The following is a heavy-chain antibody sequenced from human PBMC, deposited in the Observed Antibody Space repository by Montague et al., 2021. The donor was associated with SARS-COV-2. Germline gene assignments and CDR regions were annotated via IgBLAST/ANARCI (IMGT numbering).Heavy chain of an antibody. J-gene: IGHJ6*02. Sequence: SETLSLTCAVYGGSFSGYYWSWIRQPPGKGLEWIGEINHSGSTNXXPSLKGRVTISVDTSKNQFSLKLSSVTAADTAVYYCARGSWHIVVVTAIRDGYYGMDVWGQGTTVTVSS. CDR2: INHSGST. CDR1: GGSFSGYY. V-gene: IGHV4-34*01. CDR3: ARGSWHIVVVTAIRDGYYGMDV. D-gene: IGHD2-21*02.